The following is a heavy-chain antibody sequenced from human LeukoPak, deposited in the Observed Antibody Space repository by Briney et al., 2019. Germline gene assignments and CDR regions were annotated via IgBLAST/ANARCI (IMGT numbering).Heavy chain of an antibody. CDR2: VSSSSSYI. J-gene: IGHJ4*02. CDR1: GFTFSSYS. CDR3: ARDGPTTVSHY. Sequence: GGSLRLSCAASGFTFSSYSMNWVRQAPGKGLEWVSSVSSSSSYIYYADSVKGRFTISRDNAKNSLYLQMNSLRAEDTAVYYCARDGPTTVSHYWGQGTLVTVSS. V-gene: IGHV3-21*01. D-gene: IGHD4-17*01.